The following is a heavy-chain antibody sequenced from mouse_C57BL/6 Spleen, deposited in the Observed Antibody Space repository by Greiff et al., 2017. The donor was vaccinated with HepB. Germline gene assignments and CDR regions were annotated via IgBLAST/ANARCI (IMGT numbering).Heavy chain of an antibody. V-gene: IGHV1-72*01. CDR3: AREGTGSWFAY. CDR2: IDPNSGGT. D-gene: IGHD4-1*01. J-gene: IGHJ3*01. CDR1: GYTFTSYW. Sequence: QVQLQQPGAELVKPGASVKLSCKASGYTFTSYWMHWVKQRPGRGLEWIGRIDPNSGGTKYNEKFKSKATLNVDKPSSTAYMPLSSLTSEDSAVYYCAREGTGSWFAYWGQGTLVTVSA.